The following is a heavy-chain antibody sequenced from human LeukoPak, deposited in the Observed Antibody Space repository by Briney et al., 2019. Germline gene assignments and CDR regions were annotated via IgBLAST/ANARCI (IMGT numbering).Heavy chain of an antibody. D-gene: IGHD3-16*01. J-gene: IGHJ4*02. CDR1: GYTFTSFY. CDR3: VTVYSFGDY. Sequence: PVASVKVSCKTSGYTFTSFYIHWVRQAPGQGLEWMGWINPNTGGTNYAQNFQGRVTMTRDTSISTAYLELSRLRSDDTAVYYCVTVYSFGDYWGQGTLVTVSS. CDR2: INPNTGGT. V-gene: IGHV1-2*02.